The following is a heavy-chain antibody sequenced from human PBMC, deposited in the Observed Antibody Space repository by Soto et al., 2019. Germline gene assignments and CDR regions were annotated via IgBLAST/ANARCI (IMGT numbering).Heavy chain of an antibody. D-gene: IGHD3-3*01. Sequence: GESLKISCAASGFTFSNAWMSWVRQAPGKGLEWVGRIKSKTDGGTTDYAAPEKGRFTISRDDSKNTLYLQMNSLKTEDTAVYYCSTFSTIFGVVSKNYDAFDIWGQGTMVTVSS. CDR3: STFSTIFGVVSKNYDAFDI. CDR2: IKSKTDGGTT. CDR1: GFTFSNAW. J-gene: IGHJ3*02. V-gene: IGHV3-15*01.